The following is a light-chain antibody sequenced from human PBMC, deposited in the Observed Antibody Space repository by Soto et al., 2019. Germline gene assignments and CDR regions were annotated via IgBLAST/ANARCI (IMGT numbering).Light chain of an antibody. CDR2: AAS. CDR3: QQSYSTPS. Sequence: DVEMTQLPSYLSASVGDRVTITCRASQSISSYLNWYQQQPGKAPKLLIYAASSLQSGVPSRFSSSGSGTDFTLTISSLQPEDYAIYYSQQSYSTPSFGGGTKVDIK. J-gene: IGKJ4*01. CDR1: QSISSY. V-gene: IGKV1-39*01.